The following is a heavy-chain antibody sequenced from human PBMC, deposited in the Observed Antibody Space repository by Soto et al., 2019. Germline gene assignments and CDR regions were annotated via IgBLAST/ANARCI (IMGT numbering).Heavy chain of an antibody. CDR3: ARDFAGSGSSYGMDV. Sequence: GASVKVSCKASGYTFTGYYMHWVRQAPGQGLEWMGWINPNSGGTNYAQKFQGWVTMTRDTSISTAYMELSRLRSDDTAVYYCARDFAGSGSSYGMDVWAKGPRSPSP. D-gene: IGHD3-10*01. J-gene: IGHJ6*02. CDR1: GYTFTGYY. CDR2: INPNSGGT. V-gene: IGHV1-2*04.